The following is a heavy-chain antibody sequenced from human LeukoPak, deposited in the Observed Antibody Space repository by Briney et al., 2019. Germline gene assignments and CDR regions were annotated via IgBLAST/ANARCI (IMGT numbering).Heavy chain of an antibody. Sequence: ASVKVSCKSSGYTFTGYYMHWVRQAPGQGLEWMGWINPNSGGTNYAQKFQGRVNMTRDTSISTAYMELSRLRSDDTAVYYCARDPSALTGFWSGLYYDFWSGYSGVYNWFDPWGQGTLVTVSS. D-gene: IGHD3-3*01. J-gene: IGHJ5*02. V-gene: IGHV1-2*02. CDR1: GYTFTGYY. CDR3: ARDPSALTGFWSGLYYDFWSGYSGVYNWFDP. CDR2: INPNSGGT.